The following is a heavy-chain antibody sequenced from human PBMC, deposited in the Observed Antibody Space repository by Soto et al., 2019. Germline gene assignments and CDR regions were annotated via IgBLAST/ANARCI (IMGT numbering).Heavy chain of an antibody. V-gene: IGHV1-24*01. CDR1: GYTLTELS. Sequence: ASVKVSCKVSGYTLTELSMHWVRQAPGKGLEWMGGFDPEDGETIYAQKFQGRVTMTEDTSTDTAYMELSSLRSEDTAVYYCATYYDSSGFPFAFDIWGQGTMVTVSS. CDR2: FDPEDGET. D-gene: IGHD3-22*01. CDR3: ATYYDSSGFPFAFDI. J-gene: IGHJ3*02.